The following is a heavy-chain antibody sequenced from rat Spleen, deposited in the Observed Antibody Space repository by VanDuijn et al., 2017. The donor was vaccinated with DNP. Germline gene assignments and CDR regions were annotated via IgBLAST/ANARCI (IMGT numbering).Heavy chain of an antibody. CDR2: INTDGGST. CDR3: ATRTTVGYFDY. V-gene: IGHV5-27*01. Sequence: EVRLVESGGGLVQPGRSLKLSCAASGFTFSDYYMAWVRQAPTKGLELVAYINTDGGSTYYPDSVKGRFTISRDNAKSTLYLQMDSLRSEDTATYYCATRTTVGYFDYWGQGVMVTVSS. J-gene: IGHJ2*01. D-gene: IGHD1-1*01. CDR1: GFTFSDYY.